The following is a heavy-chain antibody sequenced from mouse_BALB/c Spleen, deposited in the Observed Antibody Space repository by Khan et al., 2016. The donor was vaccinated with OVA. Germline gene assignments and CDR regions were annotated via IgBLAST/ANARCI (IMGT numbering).Heavy chain of an antibody. J-gene: IGHJ1*01. Sequence: QIQLVQSGPELKKPGETVKISCKASGYTFTNYGMNWVKQAPGKGLKWMGWINTYTGEPTYADDFKGRFAFSVETSASTAYLQINNLKNEDTARYFCASGGYWYFDVWGAGTTVTVSS. CDR1: GYTFTNYG. V-gene: IGHV9-3-1*01. D-gene: IGHD1-1*02. CDR2: INTYTGEP. CDR3: ASGGYWYFDV.